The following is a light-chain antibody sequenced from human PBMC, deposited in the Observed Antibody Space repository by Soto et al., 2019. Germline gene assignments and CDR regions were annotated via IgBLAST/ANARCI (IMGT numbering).Light chain of an antibody. Sequence: QSALTQPASVSGSPGQSITISCTGTSSDVGGYNFVSWYQHHPGKAPKVMIYDVSNRPSGVSNRFSGSKSGNTASLTISGLQAEDEADYHCSSYTSSYSVVFGGGTKLPVL. CDR1: SSDVGGYNF. CDR3: SSYTSSYSVV. J-gene: IGLJ2*01. V-gene: IGLV2-14*03. CDR2: DVS.